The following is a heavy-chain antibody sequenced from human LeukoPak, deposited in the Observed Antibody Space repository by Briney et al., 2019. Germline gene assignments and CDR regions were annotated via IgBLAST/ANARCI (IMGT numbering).Heavy chain of an antibody. CDR3: AKKVGLVSAPLYYFDV. Sequence: GGSLRLSCTASGFTFSSYAMSWVRQAPGKGLEWVSAISGPAGSWDYADSVKGRFTISRDNSKNTLFLQMNSLRAEDTAIYYCAKKVGLVSAPLYYFDVWGQGTLVTVSS. CDR1: GFTFSSYA. V-gene: IGHV3-23*01. CDR2: ISGPAGSW. J-gene: IGHJ4*02. D-gene: IGHD5/OR15-5a*01.